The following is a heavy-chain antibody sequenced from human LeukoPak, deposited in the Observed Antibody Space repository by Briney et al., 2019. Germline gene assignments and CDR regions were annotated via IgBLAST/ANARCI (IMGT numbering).Heavy chain of an antibody. CDR2: INPNSGGT. CDR3: ARDLYGGTSATFDY. D-gene: IGHD4-23*01. CDR1: GYTFTGYY. J-gene: IGHJ4*02. Sequence: ASVTVSFKASGYTFTGYYMRWVRQAPGQGLEWMGWINPNSGGTYYAQKFQGRVTMTSDTSISTAYMELSRLRSDNTAVYYCARDLYGGTSATFDYWGQGTLVTVSS. V-gene: IGHV1-2*02.